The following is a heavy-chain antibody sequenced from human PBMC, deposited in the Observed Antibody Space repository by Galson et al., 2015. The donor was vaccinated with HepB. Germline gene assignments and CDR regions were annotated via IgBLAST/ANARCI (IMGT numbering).Heavy chain of an antibody. CDR1: GYTFTSYG. D-gene: IGHD3-3*01. CDR3: ARKGITIFGVVISTPYYYYGMDV. V-gene: IGHV1-18*04. Sequence: SVKVSCKASGYTFTSYGISWVRQAPGQGLKWMGWISAYNGNTNYAQKLQGRVTMTTDTSTSTAYMELRSLRFDDTAVYYCARKGITIFGVVISTPYYYYGMDVWGQGTTVTVSS. J-gene: IGHJ6*02. CDR2: ISAYNGNT.